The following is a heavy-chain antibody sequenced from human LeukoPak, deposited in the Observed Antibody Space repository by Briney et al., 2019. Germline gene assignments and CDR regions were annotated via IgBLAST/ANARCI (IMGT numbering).Heavy chain of an antibody. D-gene: IGHD2-2*01. J-gene: IGHJ3*02. Sequence: GRSLRLSCAASGFTFSSYWMHWVRQVPGKGLVWVSRINTDGSSTSYADSVKGRFTISRDNAKSTLYLQMNSLRAEDTAVYYCTRVGYCATTSCRTAFDIWGQGTVVTVSS. CDR2: INTDGSST. CDR1: GFTFSSYW. V-gene: IGHV3-74*01. CDR3: TRVGYCATTSCRTAFDI.